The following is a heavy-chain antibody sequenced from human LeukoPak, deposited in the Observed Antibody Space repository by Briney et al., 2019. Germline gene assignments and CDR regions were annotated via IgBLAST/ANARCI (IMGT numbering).Heavy chain of an antibody. V-gene: IGHV5-51*01. Sequence: PGESLKISCKASGYSFTSYWIAWVRQMPGKDLECMGVIFPVNSDTRYSPSFQGQVTISADKSISTAYLQWRSLKASDTATYYCARHTDGYNPFEYWGQGTPVTASS. CDR1: GYSFTSYW. CDR3: ARHTDGYNPFEY. D-gene: IGHD5-24*01. CDR2: IFPVNSDT. J-gene: IGHJ4*02.